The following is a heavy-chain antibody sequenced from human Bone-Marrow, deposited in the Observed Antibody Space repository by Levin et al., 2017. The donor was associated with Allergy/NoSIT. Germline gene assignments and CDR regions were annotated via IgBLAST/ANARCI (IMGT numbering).Heavy chain of an antibody. V-gene: IGHV5-51*01. D-gene: IGHD6-13*01. CDR1: GYKFTDYW. CDR3: ARRGSWYDH. J-gene: IGHJ4*02. Sequence: GESLKISCKASGYKFTDYWIGWVRQMPGKGLEWIGIVFPGDSDTKYSPSFQGQVTISADKSITTAYLQWNSLKASDTAIFYCARRGSWYDHWGPGTLVTVSS. CDR2: VFPGDSDT.